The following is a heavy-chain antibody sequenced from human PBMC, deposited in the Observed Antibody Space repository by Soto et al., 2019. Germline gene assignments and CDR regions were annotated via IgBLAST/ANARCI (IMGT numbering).Heavy chain of an antibody. CDR3: ARELQGATGYGLDV. J-gene: IGHJ6*02. CDR2: ISTYSGYT. V-gene: IGHV1-18*01. D-gene: IGHD1-26*01. CDR1: GYTLTTFA. Sequence: ASGKVSCKASGYTLTTFAISWVRQAPEQGLEWMGWISTYSGYTSSAQKFQDRLTMTTDTSTNTAYMELRSLRSDDTAVYYCARELQGATGYGLDVWGQGTTVTVS.